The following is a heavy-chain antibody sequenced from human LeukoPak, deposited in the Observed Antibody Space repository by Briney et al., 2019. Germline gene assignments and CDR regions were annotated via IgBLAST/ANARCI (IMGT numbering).Heavy chain of an antibody. CDR3: ARGGSTMTIGPGNELDY. J-gene: IGHJ4*02. D-gene: IGHD3-22*01. CDR2: IYGGGST. CDR1: GFTVSSDY. Sequence: SGGSLRLSCAASGFTVSSDYMSWVRQAPGKGLEWVSVIYGGGSTYYADSVKGRFTISRDNSKNTVYLQMNSLRAEDTAVYYCARGGSTMTIGPGNELDYWGQGTLVTVSS. V-gene: IGHV3-53*01.